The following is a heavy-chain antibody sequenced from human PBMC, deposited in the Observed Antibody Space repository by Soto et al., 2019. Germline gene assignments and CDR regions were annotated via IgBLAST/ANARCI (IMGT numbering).Heavy chain of an antibody. D-gene: IGHD3-3*01. V-gene: IGHV1-3*05. Sequence: QVQLVQSGAEEKKPGASVKVSCKASGYTFTSYAMHWVRQAPGQRLEWMGWINAGNGNTKCSQKFQGRVTITRDTSASTAYMELSSLRSEDTAVYYCARDKGTMGYYGMDVWGQGTTVTVSS. CDR2: INAGNGNT. CDR1: GYTFTSYA. CDR3: ARDKGTMGYYGMDV. J-gene: IGHJ6*02.